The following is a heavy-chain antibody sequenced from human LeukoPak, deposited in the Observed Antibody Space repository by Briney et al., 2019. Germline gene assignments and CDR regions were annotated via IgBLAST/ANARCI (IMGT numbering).Heavy chain of an antibody. CDR1: GGTFSSYA. J-gene: IGHJ6*02. CDR3: ATVLRFLDDGRPKRDYYYYYGMDV. Sequence: ASVKVSCKASGGTFSSYAIGWVRQAPGQGLEWMGRIIPILGIANYAQKFQGRVTMTEDTSTDTAYMELSSPRSEDTAVYYCATVLRFLDDGRPKRDYYYYYGMDVWGQGTTVTVSS. V-gene: IGHV1-69*04. CDR2: IIPILGIA. D-gene: IGHD3-3*01.